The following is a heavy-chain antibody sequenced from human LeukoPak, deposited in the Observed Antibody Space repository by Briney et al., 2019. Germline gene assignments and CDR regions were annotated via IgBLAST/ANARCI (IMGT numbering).Heavy chain of an antibody. CDR1: GGSISSYY. CDR3: ARDGGHFGVVTDHFDY. Sequence: TSETLSLTCTVSGGSISSYYWSWIRQPPGKGLEWIGYIYYSGSTNYNPSLKSRVTISVDTSKNQFSLKLSSVTAADTAVYYCARDGGHFGVVTDHFDYWGQGTLVTVSS. D-gene: IGHD3-3*01. V-gene: IGHV4-59*01. J-gene: IGHJ4*02. CDR2: IYYSGST.